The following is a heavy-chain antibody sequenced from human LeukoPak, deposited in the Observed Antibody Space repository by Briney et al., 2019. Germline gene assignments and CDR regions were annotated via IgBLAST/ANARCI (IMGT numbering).Heavy chain of an antibody. CDR3: ARVDLYCSSTSCYSFDY. CDR2: IYPGDSDT. CDR1: GYSFTSYW. Sequence: GESLKISCKGFGYSFTSYWIAWVRPMPGKGLEWMGIIYPGDSDTRYSPSFQGQVTISGDKSISTVYLQWSSLKASDTAMYYCARVDLYCSSTSCYSFDYWGQGTLVTVSS. D-gene: IGHD2-2*01. V-gene: IGHV5-51*01. J-gene: IGHJ4*02.